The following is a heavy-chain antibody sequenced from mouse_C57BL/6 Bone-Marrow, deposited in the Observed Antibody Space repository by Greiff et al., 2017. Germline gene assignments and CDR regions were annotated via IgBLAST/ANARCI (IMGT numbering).Heavy chain of an antibody. CDR2: IDPNSGGN. V-gene: IGHV1-72*01. D-gene: IGHD1-1*01. CDR3: ARTRYYSSSYFDY. CDR1: GYTFTSYG. J-gene: IGHJ2*01. Sequence: QVQLQQPGAELVKPGASVKLSCKASGYTFTSYGMHWVKQRPGRGLEWIGRIDPNSGGNTYNEKFKGKATLTVDKHSSTAYIQLSSLNSEASAVYYGARTRYYSSSYFDYWGQGTTLTVSS.